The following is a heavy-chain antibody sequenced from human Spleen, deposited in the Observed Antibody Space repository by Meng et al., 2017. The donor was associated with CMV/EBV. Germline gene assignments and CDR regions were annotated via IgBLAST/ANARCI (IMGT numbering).Heavy chain of an antibody. D-gene: IGHD1-26*01. CDR1: GFTFHDYG. J-gene: IGHJ4*02. Sequence: GESLKISCAASGFTFHDYGMQWVRQAPGKGLEWVSRINTDGSSTSYADSVKGRFTISRDNAKNTLYLQMDSLRAEDTAVYYCVRVAGWEPFDSWGQGTLVTVSS. CDR3: VRVAGWEPFDS. V-gene: IGHV3-74*01. CDR2: INTDGSST.